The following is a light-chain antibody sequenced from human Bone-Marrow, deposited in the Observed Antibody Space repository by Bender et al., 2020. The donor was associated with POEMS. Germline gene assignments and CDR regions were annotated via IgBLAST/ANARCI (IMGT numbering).Light chain of an antibody. Sequence: QSVLTQPPSVSGAPGQRVTISCTGSSSNTGSGYDINWYQHLPGTAPKLLIYGYNNRPSGVSDRFSGSKSGNTASLTISGLQADDEANYYCSSAGGDILVFGGGTKLTVL. V-gene: IGLV1-40*01. J-gene: IGLJ2*01. CDR1: SSNTGSGYD. CDR2: GYN. CDR3: SSAGGDILV.